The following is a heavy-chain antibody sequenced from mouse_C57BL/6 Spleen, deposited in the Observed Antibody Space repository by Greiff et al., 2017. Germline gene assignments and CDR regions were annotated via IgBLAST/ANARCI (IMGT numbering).Heavy chain of an antibody. CDR2: IYPGDGDT. Sequence: QVQLKQSGPELVKPGASVKISCKASGYAFSSSWMNWVKQRPGKGLEWIGRIYPGDGDTNYNGKFKGKATLTADKSSSTAYMQLSSLTSEDSAVYFCARWAITTYYFDYWGQGTTLTVSS. J-gene: IGHJ2*01. CDR1: GYAFSSSW. V-gene: IGHV1-82*01. D-gene: IGHD1-1*01. CDR3: ARWAITTYYFDY.